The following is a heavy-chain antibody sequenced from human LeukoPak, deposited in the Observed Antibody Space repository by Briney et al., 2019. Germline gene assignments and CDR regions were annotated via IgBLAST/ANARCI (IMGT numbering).Heavy chain of an antibody. CDR2: VKSKTDGGTT. Sequence: GGSLRLSCAASGFTFSSYVMSWVRQAPGKGLEWVGHVKSKTDGGTTDYATPVKGRFIISRDDSKNTLFLQMNSLKTEDTAVYYCTTGTWIQLWLPDYWGQGTLVTVSS. CDR3: TTGTWIQLWLPDY. J-gene: IGHJ4*02. CDR1: GFTFSSYV. V-gene: IGHV3-15*01. D-gene: IGHD5-18*01.